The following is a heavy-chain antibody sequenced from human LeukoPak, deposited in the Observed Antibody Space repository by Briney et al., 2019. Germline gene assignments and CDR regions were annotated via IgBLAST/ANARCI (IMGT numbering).Heavy chain of an antibody. V-gene: IGHV1-69*13. J-gene: IGHJ4*02. Sequence: ASVKVSCKASGGTFSSYAISWVRQAPGQGLEWMGGIIPIFGTANYAQKFQGRVTITADESTSTAYMELSSLRSEDTAVYYCARETTRRGYYGYWGQGTLVTVSS. CDR2: IIPIFGTA. CDR3: ARETTRRGYYGY. D-gene: IGHD4-17*01. CDR1: GGTFSSYA.